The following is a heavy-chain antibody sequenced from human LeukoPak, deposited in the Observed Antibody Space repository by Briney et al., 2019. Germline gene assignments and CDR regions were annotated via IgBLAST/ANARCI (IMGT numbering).Heavy chain of an antibody. CDR1: GYSISSGYY. CDR3: ARDCEL. D-gene: IGHD3-10*01. CDR2: IYHSGST. Sequence: SETLSLTCTVSGYSISSGYYWGWIRQPPGKGLEWIGSIYHSGSTYYNPYLKRPVTISVDTSKSQFSLKLSSVTAADTAVYYCARDCELWGQGTLVTVSS. J-gene: IGHJ1*01. V-gene: IGHV4-38-2*02.